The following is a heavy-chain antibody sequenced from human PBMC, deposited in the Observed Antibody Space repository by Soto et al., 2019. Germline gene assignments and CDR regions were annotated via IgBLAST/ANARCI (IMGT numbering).Heavy chain of an antibody. D-gene: IGHD3-3*01. Sequence: QVQLVQSGAEVKKPGASVKVSCKASGYTFTSYAMHWVRQAPGQRPEWMGWINAGNGNTKYSQKFQGRVTITRDTTASTAYLELSSLRSEDTAVYYCARDIREIFLSGYYTVNYYYGMDVWGQGTTVTVSS. CDR2: INAGNGNT. J-gene: IGHJ6*02. CDR1: GYTFTSYA. CDR3: ARDIREIFLSGYYTVNYYYGMDV. V-gene: IGHV1-3*01.